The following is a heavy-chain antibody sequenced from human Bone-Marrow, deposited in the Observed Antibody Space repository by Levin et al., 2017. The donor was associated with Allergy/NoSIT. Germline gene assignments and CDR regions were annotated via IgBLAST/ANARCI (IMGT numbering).Heavy chain of an antibody. J-gene: IGHJ6*02. CDR3: ARGRSRGLLWFGDLFYYGMDV. Sequence: VGSLRLSCAASGFIFSDYGMHWVRQAPGKGLEWVTFIWHDGTNEYYEDSVKGRFRISRDNSKNTLYLQMDSLRAEDAAIYYCARGRSRGLLWFGDLFYYGMDVWGQGTTVTVSS. V-gene: IGHV3-33*01. CDR1: GFIFSDYG. CDR2: IWHDGTNE. D-gene: IGHD3-10*01.